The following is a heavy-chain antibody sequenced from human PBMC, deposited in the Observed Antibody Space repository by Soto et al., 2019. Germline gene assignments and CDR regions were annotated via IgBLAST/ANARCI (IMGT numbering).Heavy chain of an antibody. J-gene: IGHJ4*01. V-gene: IGHV4-59*01. Sequence: SETLSLTCTVSGGSISGYYWSWIRLPPGKGVEWIGYIHSSGSTNYNPSLKSRVTISVDTSKNQFSLKLTSVTAADTAVYYCARVVGDGYSDYWGQGTLVTVSS. CDR3: ARVVGDGYSDY. CDR2: IHSSGST. D-gene: IGHD1-26*01. CDR1: GGSISGYY.